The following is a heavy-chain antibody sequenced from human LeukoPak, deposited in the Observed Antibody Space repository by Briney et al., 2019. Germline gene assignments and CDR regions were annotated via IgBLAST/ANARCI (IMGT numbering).Heavy chain of an antibody. Sequence: SETLSLTCAVYGGSFSGYYWSWIRQPPGKGLEWIGEINHSGSTNYNPSLKSRVTISVDTSKNQFSLKLSSVTAADTAVYYCARDPYDSSGYYYPSMGVWGKGTTVTVSS. CDR3: ARDPYDSSGYYYPSMGV. CDR2: INHSGST. V-gene: IGHV4-34*01. J-gene: IGHJ6*04. D-gene: IGHD3-22*01. CDR1: GGSFSGYY.